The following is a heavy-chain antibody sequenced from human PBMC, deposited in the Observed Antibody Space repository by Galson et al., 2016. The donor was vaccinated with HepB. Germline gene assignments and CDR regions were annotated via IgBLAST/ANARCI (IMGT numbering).Heavy chain of an antibody. Sequence: SLRLSCAASGFTFSNYSMHWVRQTPGKGLEWVAVIWDDGGNIYYADSVKGRFTISRDNSKSTLYLQLNSLRVEDTAVYYCAKPTGSYSEYFDYWGQGTLVTVSS. CDR3: AKPTGSYSEYFDY. V-gene: IGHV3-33*06. D-gene: IGHD1-26*01. CDR1: GFTFSNYS. J-gene: IGHJ4*02. CDR2: IWDDGGNI.